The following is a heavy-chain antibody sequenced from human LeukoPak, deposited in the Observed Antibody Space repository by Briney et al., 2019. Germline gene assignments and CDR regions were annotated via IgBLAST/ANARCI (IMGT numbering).Heavy chain of an antibody. CDR2: IKQDGSEK. J-gene: IGHJ4*02. CDR1: GFTFSSYW. CDR3: ARVGASASFDY. D-gene: IGHD1-26*01. Sequence: GGSLRLSCAASGFTFSSYWMSRVRQAPGKGLEWVANIKQDGSEKYYVDPVKGRFTISRDNAKNSLYLQMNSLRAEDTAVYYCARVGASASFDYWGQGTLVTVSS. V-gene: IGHV3-7*01.